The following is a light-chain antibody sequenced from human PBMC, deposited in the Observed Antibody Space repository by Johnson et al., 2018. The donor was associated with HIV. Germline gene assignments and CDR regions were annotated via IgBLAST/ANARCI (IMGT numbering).Light chain of an antibody. Sequence: QSVLTQPPSVSAAPGQKVTISCSGSTSNIGNNDVSWYQRLPGTAPKVLISANDKRPSGLPDLFSGSKSGTSATLGIAGLQPGDEADYYCETWDSSLSGYYVFGTGTKVTVL. J-gene: IGLJ1*01. CDR1: TSNIGNND. CDR2: AND. V-gene: IGLV1-51*01. CDR3: ETWDSSLSGYYV.